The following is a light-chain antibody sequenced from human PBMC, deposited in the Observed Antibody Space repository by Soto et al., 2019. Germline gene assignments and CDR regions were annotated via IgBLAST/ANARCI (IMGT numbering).Light chain of an antibody. CDR1: QDITNY. CDR2: AAS. V-gene: IGKV1-33*01. Sequence: DIQMTQSPSSLSASVGDRVIITCQASQDITNYVNWYFQKPGKPPKLLISAASNSETGVPSKFSGSGSGTHFTFTISSLQPEDIATYYCQQYHSLPLTFGGGTKVEIK. J-gene: IGKJ4*01. CDR3: QQYHSLPLT.